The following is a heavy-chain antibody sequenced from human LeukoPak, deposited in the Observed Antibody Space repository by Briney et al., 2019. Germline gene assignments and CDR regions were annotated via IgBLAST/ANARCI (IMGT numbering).Heavy chain of an antibody. V-gene: IGHV3-66*01. CDR2: IYSGGRT. CDR3: ARESNSGYYLSY. J-gene: IGHJ4*02. CDR1: GFTVSTNY. D-gene: IGHD3-22*01. Sequence: GGSLRLSCAASGFTVSTNYMSWVRQAPGKGLEWVSVIYSGGRTYHADSVKGRFTISRDNSKDTLYLQMNSLRAEDTAVYYCARESNSGYYLSYWGQGTLVTVSS.